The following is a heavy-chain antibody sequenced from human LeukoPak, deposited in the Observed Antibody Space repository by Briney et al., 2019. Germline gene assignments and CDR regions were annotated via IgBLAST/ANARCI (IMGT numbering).Heavy chain of an antibody. CDR2: ISSSGNTI. CDR1: GFTFSDYY. V-gene: IGHV3-11*01. J-gene: IGHJ5*02. Sequence: KPGGSLRLSCAASGFTFSDYYMSWIRQAPGKGLEWVSYISSSGNTIYYADSVKGRFTISRDNAKNSLYLQMNSLRAEDTAVYYCARVNDFWSGSQVWFDPWGQGTLVTVSS. D-gene: IGHD3-3*01. CDR3: ARVNDFWSGSQVWFDP.